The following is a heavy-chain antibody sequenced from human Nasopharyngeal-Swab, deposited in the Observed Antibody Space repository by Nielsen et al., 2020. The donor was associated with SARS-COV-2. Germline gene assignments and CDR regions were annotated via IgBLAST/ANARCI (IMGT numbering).Heavy chain of an antibody. CDR1: GFTFSDYY. D-gene: IGHD5-12*01. Sequence: GESLKISCVASGFTFSDYYMAWLRQAPGKGLEWVSYISTSGTTTDSADSVKGRFTISRDNGKNSLYLRMNSLRAEDTAVYYCARIYSGYSYYFDYWGQGTLVTVSS. V-gene: IGHV3-11*04. J-gene: IGHJ4*02. CDR2: ISTSGTTT. CDR3: ARIYSGYSYYFDY.